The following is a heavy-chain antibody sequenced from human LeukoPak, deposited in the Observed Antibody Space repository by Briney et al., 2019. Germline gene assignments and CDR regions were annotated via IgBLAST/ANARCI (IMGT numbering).Heavy chain of an antibody. CDR1: GGSTSSGDYY. CDR2: IYYTGST. V-gene: IGHV4-61*08. D-gene: IGHD4-17*01. CDR3: ARGLNRNDYGDYGY. J-gene: IGHJ4*02. Sequence: SETLSLTCTVSGGSTSSGDYYWSWIRQPPGKGLEWIGYIYYTGSTSYNPSLKSRVTISVQTSKNQFSLKLSSVTAADTAVYYCARGLNRNDYGDYGYWGQGTLVTVSS.